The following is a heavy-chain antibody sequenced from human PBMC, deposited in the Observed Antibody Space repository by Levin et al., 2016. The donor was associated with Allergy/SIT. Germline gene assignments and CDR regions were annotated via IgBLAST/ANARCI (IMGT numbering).Heavy chain of an antibody. J-gene: IGHJ4*02. CDR3: ARSGAEAVAGLDY. Sequence: SETLSLTCTVSGGSISSSSYYWGWIRQPPGKGLEWIGSIYYSGSTYYNPSLKSRVTISVDTSKNQFSLKLSSVTAADTAVYYCARSGAEAVAGLDYWGQGTLVTVSS. CDR1: GGSISSSSYY. D-gene: IGHD6-19*01. V-gene: IGHV4-39*01. CDR2: IYYSGST.